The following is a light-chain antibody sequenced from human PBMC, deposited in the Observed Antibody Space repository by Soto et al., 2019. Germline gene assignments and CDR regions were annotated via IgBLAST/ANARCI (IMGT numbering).Light chain of an antibody. V-gene: IGLV1-40*01. CDR2: GNS. J-gene: IGLJ1*01. Sequence: LTQPPSVSWAPGQRVTISCTGSSSNIGAGYDVHWYQQLPGTAPKLLIYGNSNRPSGVPDRFSGSKSGTSASLAITGLQAEDEADYYCQSYDSSLSGSYVFGTGTKVTVL. CDR3: QSYDSSLSGSYV. CDR1: SSNIGAGYD.